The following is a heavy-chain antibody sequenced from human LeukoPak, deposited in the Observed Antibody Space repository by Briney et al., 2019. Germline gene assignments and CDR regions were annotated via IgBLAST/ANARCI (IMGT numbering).Heavy chain of an antibody. J-gene: IGHJ4*02. CDR2: ISSAGSYI. CDR1: GFTFSSYE. D-gene: IGHD4/OR15-4a*01. CDR3: AANVLFKGAPQGVY. Sequence: GGSLRLSCAASGFTFSSYEMNWVRQAPGKGLEWVSSISSAGSYISYADSVKGRFTISRDNAKHSLFLRMNSLRAEDTSVYYCAANVLFKGAPQGVYWGQGTLVIVSS. V-gene: IGHV3-21*01.